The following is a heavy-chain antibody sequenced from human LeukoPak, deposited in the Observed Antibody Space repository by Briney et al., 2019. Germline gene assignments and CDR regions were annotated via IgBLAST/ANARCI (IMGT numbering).Heavy chain of an antibody. CDR3: ARDRVGMTTVTEFDY. Sequence: PSETLSLTCTVSGGSISSSSYYWGWIRQPPGKGLEWIGSIYYSGSTYYNPSLKSRVTISVDTSKNQFSLKLGSVTAADTAVYYCARDRVGMTTVTEFDYWGQGTLVTVSS. CDR1: GGSISSSSYY. D-gene: IGHD4-11*01. J-gene: IGHJ4*02. CDR2: IYYSGST. V-gene: IGHV4-39*07.